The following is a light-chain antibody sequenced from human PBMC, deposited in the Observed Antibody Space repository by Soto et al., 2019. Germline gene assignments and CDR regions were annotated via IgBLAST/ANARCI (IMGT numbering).Light chain of an antibody. CDR3: QQGFSSPFT. CDR1: QSVSTY. V-gene: IGKV1-39*01. J-gene: IGKJ2*01. Sequence: DIQMTQSPSSLSASVGDRVTIACRASQSVSTYLNWYQQKPAKAPKLLIYGASTLLSGVPSRFSGSGFGTDFTLTITSLQLEDFATYYGQQGFSSPFTFGQGTRVDIK. CDR2: GAS.